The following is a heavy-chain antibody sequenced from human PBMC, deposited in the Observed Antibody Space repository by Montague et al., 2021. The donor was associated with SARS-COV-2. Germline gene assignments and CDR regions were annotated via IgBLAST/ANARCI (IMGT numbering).Heavy chain of an antibody. D-gene: IGHD2-15*01. J-gene: IGHJ5*02. V-gene: IGHV4-61*09. CDR2: IYATGSA. CDR1: GGSVSSRSHF. Sequence: TLSLTCTVSGGSVSSRSHFWSWIRQPAGKGLEWIGHIYATGSAKYNPSLESRVTISVDTSNNQFSLRLNSVTAADTADYYCTRVVVVVPASPAPTLFDPWGQGILVTVSS. CDR3: TRVVVVVPASPAPTLFDP.